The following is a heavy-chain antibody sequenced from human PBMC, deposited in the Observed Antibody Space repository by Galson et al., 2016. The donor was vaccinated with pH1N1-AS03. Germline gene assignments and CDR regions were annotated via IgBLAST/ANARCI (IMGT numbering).Heavy chain of an antibody. D-gene: IGHD3-22*01. J-gene: IGHJ3*02. CDR3: ARSRSPDYYDSSTYRPDAFDI. Sequence: SLRLSCAASGFTFSSYSMNWVRQAPGKGLEWVSSISSGNYKYYADSVKGRSTVSRDNAMNSLYLQMNSLRAEDTALYYCARSRSPDYYDSSTYRPDAFDIWGQGTMVTVSS. V-gene: IGHV3-21*01. CDR1: GFTFSSYS. CDR2: ISSGNYK.